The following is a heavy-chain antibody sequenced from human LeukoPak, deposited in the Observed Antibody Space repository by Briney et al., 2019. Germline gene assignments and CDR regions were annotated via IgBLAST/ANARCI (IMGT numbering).Heavy chain of an antibody. V-gene: IGHV3-21*01. CDR2: ITSGDFV. CDR1: GFTFSAYS. J-gene: IGHJ6*03. Sequence: GGSLRLSCAVSGFTFSAYSMNWVRQAPGKGLEWFSSITSGDFVYFADSLKGRFTISRDNAKSSLYLQMNSLRAEDTAVYYCARGGFNMVRGVIIPSNSYYYYMDIWGKGTTVTVSS. D-gene: IGHD3-10*01. CDR3: ARGGFNMVRGVIIPSNSYYYYMDI.